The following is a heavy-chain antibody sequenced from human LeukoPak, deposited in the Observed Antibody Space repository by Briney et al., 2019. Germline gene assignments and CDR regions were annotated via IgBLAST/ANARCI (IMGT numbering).Heavy chain of an antibody. D-gene: IGHD3-22*01. J-gene: IGHJ5*02. CDR2: INSSGGST. CDR3: ARAGITMIVGGNDWFDP. Sequence: VASVKVSCKASGYTFTSYYMHWVRQAPGQGLEWMGIINSSGGSTSYAQKFQGRVTITRDMSTSTVYMELSSLRSEDTAVYYCARAGITMIVGGNDWFDPWGQGTLVTVSS. CDR1: GYTFTSYY. V-gene: IGHV1-46*01.